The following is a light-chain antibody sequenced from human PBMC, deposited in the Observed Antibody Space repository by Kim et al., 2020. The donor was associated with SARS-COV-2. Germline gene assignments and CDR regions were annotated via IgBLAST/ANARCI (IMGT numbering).Light chain of an antibody. Sequence: DIVMTQSPDSLAVSLGERATINCKSNQSVLYSSNNKNYLAWYQQKPGQSPNLLIYWASTRESGVPDRFSGSGSGTHFTLTISSLQAEDVAVYYCQQYYSTPRTFGQGTKLEIK. CDR3: QQYYSTPRT. CDR1: QSVLYSSNNKNY. CDR2: WAS. J-gene: IGKJ2*01. V-gene: IGKV4-1*01.